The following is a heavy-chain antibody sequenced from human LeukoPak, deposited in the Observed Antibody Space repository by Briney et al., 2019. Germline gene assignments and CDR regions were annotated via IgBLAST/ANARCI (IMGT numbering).Heavy chain of an antibody. J-gene: IGHJ4*02. CDR1: GFTFSSYW. CDR3: ARQVYYNSDYDY. V-gene: IGHV3-74*01. D-gene: IGHD5-24*01. CDR2: INSDGSST. Sequence: GGSLRLSCAASGFTFSSYWMHWVRQAPGKGLVWVSRINSDGSSTSYADSVEGRFTISRDNAKNTLYLQMNSLRAEDTAVYYCARQVYYNSDYDYWGQGTLVTVSS.